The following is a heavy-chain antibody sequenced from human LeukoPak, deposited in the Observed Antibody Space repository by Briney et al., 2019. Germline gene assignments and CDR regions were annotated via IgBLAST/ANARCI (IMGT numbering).Heavy chain of an antibody. V-gene: IGHV3-48*01. Sequence: GGSLRLSCAASGFTFSSYEMNWVRQAPGKGLEWVSYISGSSSSIYYSDAVKCRFTISRDNAKKSLYLQMTSLRAEDTAVYYCESWYSGYGSEYFQHWGQGTLVTVSS. D-gene: IGHD5-12*01. CDR1: GFTFSSYE. J-gene: IGHJ1*01. CDR3: ESWYSGYGSEYFQH. CDR2: ISGSSSSI.